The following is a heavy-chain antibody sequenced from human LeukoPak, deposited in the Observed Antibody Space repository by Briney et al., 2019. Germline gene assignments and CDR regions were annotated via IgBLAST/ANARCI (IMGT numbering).Heavy chain of an antibody. CDR1: GYTFTGHY. D-gene: IGHD3-3*01. J-gene: IGHJ4*02. Sequence: ASVKVSCKASGYTFTGHYMHWVRQAPGQGLEWMGWINPNSGATIYAQKFEGRVTMTRDTSISTAYMELSTLSSDDTAVYYCARVGGTIWSGSLDYWGQGTLLTVTS. CDR3: ARVGGTIWSGSLDY. V-gene: IGHV1-2*02. CDR2: INPNSGAT.